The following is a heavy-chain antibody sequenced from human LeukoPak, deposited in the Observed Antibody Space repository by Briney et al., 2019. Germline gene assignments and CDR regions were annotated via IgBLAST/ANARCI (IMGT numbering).Heavy chain of an antibody. J-gene: IGHJ4*02. Sequence: ASVKVSCKASGYTFTGYYMHWVRQAPGQGLEWMGWINPNSGGTNYAQKFQGRVTMTRDTSISTAYMELSRLRSDDTAVYYCATDPINWNYGEGLTDYWGQGTLVTVSS. D-gene: IGHD1-7*01. V-gene: IGHV1-2*02. CDR2: INPNSGGT. CDR3: ATDPINWNYGEGLTDY. CDR1: GYTFTGYY.